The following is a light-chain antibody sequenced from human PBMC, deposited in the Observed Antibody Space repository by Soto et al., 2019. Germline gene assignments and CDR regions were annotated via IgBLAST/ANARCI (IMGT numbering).Light chain of an antibody. CDR1: SSNIGDNY. V-gene: IGLV1-51*01. J-gene: IGLJ2*01. Sequence: QSVLTQPPSVSAAPGQKVTISCSGGSSNIGDNYVSWYQQLPGTAPKLLIYDNNKRASGIPDRFSGSKSGTSATLDISGLQTGDEADYYCGSWDTSLSGIIFGGGTKLTVL. CDR2: DNN. CDR3: GSWDTSLSGII.